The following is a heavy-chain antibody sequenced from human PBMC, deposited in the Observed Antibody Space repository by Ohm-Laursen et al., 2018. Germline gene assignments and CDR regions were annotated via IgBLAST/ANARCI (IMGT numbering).Heavy chain of an antibody. J-gene: IGHJ4*02. V-gene: IGHV3-72*01. CDR1: GFSLSDHY. CDR3: ARAVLVSRGQWLRLRYYFDY. D-gene: IGHD5-12*01. CDR2: IRNKANSYST. Sequence: SLRLSCAASGFSLSDHYMDWVRQAPGKGLEWIGRIRNKANSYSTEYAASVKGRFIISIDDSKNLMYLQMNSLRAEDTAVYYCARAVLVSRGQWLRLRYYFDYWGQGTLVTVSS.